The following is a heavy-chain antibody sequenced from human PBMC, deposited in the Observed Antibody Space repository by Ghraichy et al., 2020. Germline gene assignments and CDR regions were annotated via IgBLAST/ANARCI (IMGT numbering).Heavy chain of an antibody. D-gene: IGHD2-21*02. CDR2: ISAYNGNT. J-gene: IGHJ5*02. V-gene: IGHV1-18*04. Sequence: ASVKVSCKASGYTFTSYGISWVRQAPGQGLEWMGWISAYNGNTNYAQKLQGRVTMTTDTSTSTAYMVLRSLRSDDTAVYYCAREKKNPYCGGDCYSGWFDPWGQGTLVTVSS. CDR1: GYTFTSYG. CDR3: AREKKNPYCGGDCYSGWFDP.